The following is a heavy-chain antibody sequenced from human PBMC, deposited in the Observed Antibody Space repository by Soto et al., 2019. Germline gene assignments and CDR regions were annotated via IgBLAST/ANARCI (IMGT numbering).Heavy chain of an antibody. Sequence: SETLSLTCTVSGDSVTSDSHYWGWIRQPPGKGLESIANIYYDGNTYYNPSLKGRVTISLDTSKNQFSLRLNSVTAADTAVYYCARDGYSGYDENWFDPWGQGTLVTVSS. D-gene: IGHD5-12*01. CDR1: GDSVTSDSHY. CDR2: IYYDGNT. V-gene: IGHV4-39*07. CDR3: ARDGYSGYDENWFDP. J-gene: IGHJ5*02.